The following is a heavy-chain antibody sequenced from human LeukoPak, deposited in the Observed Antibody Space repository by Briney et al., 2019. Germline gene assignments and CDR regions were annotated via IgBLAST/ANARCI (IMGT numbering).Heavy chain of an antibody. J-gene: IGHJ4*02. CDR3: ARDNSFSGIAVAGFDY. Sequence: GGSLRLSCAASGFTFSDFYMSWIRQAPGKGLEWVSYIGSSSSYTNYADSVKGRFTISRDNAKNSLYLQMNSLRAEDTAVYYCARDNSFSGIAVAGFDYWGQGTLVTVSS. CDR1: GFTFSDFY. V-gene: IGHV3-11*06. CDR2: IGSSSSYT. D-gene: IGHD6-19*01.